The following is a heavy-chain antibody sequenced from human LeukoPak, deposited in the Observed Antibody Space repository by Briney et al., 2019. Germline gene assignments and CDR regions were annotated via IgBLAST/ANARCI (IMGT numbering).Heavy chain of an antibody. J-gene: IGHJ2*01. CDR2: IYYSGST. D-gene: IGHD3-22*01. CDR1: GGSISSYY. CDR3: ARDRDSSGYSYWYFDL. V-gene: IGHV4-59*01. Sequence: SETLSLTCTVSGGSISSYYWSWIRQPPGKGLEWIGYIYYSGSTNYNPSLKSRVTISVDTSKNQFSLKLSSVTAADTAVYYCARDRDSSGYSYWYFDLWGRGTLVTVSS.